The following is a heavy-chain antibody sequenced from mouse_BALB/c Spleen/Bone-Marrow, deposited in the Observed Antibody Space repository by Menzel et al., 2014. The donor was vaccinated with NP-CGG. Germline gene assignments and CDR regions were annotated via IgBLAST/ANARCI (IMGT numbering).Heavy chain of an antibody. D-gene: IGHD2-14*01. CDR3: ARHKYRPYYAMDY. V-gene: IGHV5-12-2*01. CDR1: GFTFSSYT. Sequence: EVHLVESEGGLVQPGGSLKLSCAASGFTFSSYTMSWVRQTPEKRLEWVAYISNGGGSTYYPDTVKGRFTISRDNAKNTLYLQMSSLKSEDTAMYYCARHKYRPYYAMDYWGQGTSVTVSS. CDR2: ISNGGGST. J-gene: IGHJ4*01.